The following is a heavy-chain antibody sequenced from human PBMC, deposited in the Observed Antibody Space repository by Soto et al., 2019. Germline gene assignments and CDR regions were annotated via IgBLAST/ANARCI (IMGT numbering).Heavy chain of an antibody. J-gene: IGHJ4*02. D-gene: IGHD6-19*01. V-gene: IGHV2-5*02. Sequence: QITLEESGPALVKPTQTLTLTCTFSGFSLNTRAVGVGWIRQPPGKALEWLAFICWDDNKYYSPSLKSRLTITKYTSKNQVVLTMTNTGPVDTATYYCAHGAGWLFDYWGQGTQVTVSS. CDR2: ICWDDNK. CDR1: GFSLNTRAVG. CDR3: AHGAGWLFDY.